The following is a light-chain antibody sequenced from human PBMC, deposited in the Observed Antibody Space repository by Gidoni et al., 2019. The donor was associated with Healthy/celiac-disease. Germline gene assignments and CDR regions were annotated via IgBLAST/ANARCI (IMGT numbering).Light chain of an antibody. CDR1: QGISNY. CDR2: AAS. J-gene: IGKJ4*01. Sequence: DIQMTQSPSSLSASVGDRVTITCRARQGISNYLAWYQQKPGKVPKLLIYAASTLQSGVPSRFSGSGSGTDFTLTISSRQPEDVATYDCQKYNSAPLTFGGGTKVEIK. CDR3: QKYNSAPLT. V-gene: IGKV1-27*01.